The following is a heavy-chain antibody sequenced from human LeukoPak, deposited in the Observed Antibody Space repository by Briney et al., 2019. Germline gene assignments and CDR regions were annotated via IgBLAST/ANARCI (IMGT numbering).Heavy chain of an antibody. Sequence: PSETLSLTCTVSGGSISSYYWSWIRQPPGKGLEWIGYIYYSGSTNYNPSLKSRVTISVDTSKNQFSLKLSSVTAADTAVYYCASTGRLRFNWFDPWGQGTLVTVSS. CDR2: IYYSGST. CDR1: GGSISSYY. V-gene: IGHV4-59*08. J-gene: IGHJ5*02. CDR3: ASTGRLRFNWFDP. D-gene: IGHD4-17*01.